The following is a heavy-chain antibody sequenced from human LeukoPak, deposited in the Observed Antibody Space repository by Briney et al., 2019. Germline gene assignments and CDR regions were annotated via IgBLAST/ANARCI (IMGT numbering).Heavy chain of an antibody. J-gene: IGHJ3*02. Sequence: PGGSLRLSCAASGFTFSNYWMSWVRQAPGKGLEWVANIKQDGSEKHYVDSVKGRFTISRDNAKNSLYLQMNSLRAEDTAVYYCARESDSSGFGAFDIWGQGTMVTVSS. CDR2: IKQDGSEK. V-gene: IGHV3-7*04. CDR3: ARESDSSGFGAFDI. D-gene: IGHD3-22*01. CDR1: GFTFSNYW.